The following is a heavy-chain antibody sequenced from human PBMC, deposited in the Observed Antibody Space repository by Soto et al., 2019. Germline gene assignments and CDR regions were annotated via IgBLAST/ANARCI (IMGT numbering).Heavy chain of an antibody. Sequence: HPGGSLRLSCAASGFTFSSYAMSWVRQAPGKGLEWVSAISGSGGSTYYADSVKGRFTISRDNSKNTLYLQMNSLRAEDTAVYYCAKVWSSGYYLFSGMDVWGQGTTVTVSS. V-gene: IGHV3-23*01. CDR2: ISGSGGST. CDR1: GFTFSSYA. J-gene: IGHJ6*02. CDR3: AKVWSSGYYLFSGMDV. D-gene: IGHD3-22*01.